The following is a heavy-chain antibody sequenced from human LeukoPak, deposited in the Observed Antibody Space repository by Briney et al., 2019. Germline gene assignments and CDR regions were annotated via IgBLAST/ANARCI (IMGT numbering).Heavy chain of an antibody. J-gene: IGHJ6*02. D-gene: IGHD4-17*01. CDR2: IWYDGSNK. V-gene: IGHV3-33*01. CDR1: GFTFSSYG. CDR3: ASDYGDYPIYYYYGMDV. Sequence: PGRSLRLSCAASGFTFSSYGMHWVRQAPGKGLEWVAVIWYDGSNKYYADSVKGRFTISRDNSKNTLYLQMNSLRAEDTAVYYYASDYGDYPIYYYYGMDVWGQGTTVTVSS.